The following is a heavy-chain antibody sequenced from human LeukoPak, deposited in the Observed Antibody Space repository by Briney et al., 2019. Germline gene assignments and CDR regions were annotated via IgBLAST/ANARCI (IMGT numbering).Heavy chain of an antibody. V-gene: IGHV3-11*03. CDR2: ISSSSSYT. Sequence: PGGSLSLSCVVSGIPFSDYYMNWIRQAPGKGLEWISYISSSSSYTDYADSVKGRFTISRDNAQNALFLQMDSLRVEDTAVYYCAAGTAADYWGQGTRVTVSS. CDR3: AAGTAADY. D-gene: IGHD6-13*01. J-gene: IGHJ4*02. CDR1: GIPFSDYY.